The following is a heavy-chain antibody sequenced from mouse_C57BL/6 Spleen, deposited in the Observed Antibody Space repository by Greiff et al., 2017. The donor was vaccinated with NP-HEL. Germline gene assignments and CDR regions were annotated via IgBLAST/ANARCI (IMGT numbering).Heavy chain of an antibody. CDR3: ARDYYGSSHYYAMDY. D-gene: IGHD1-1*01. CDR2: IYPGDGAT. CDR1: GYAFSSSW. V-gene: IGHV1-82*01. Sequence: VQLQQSGPELVKPGASVKISCKASGYAFSSSWMNWVKQRPGKGLEWIGRIYPGDGATNYNGKFKGKATLTADKSSSTAYMQLSSLTSEDSAVYFCARDYYGSSHYYAMDYWGQGTSVTVSS. J-gene: IGHJ4*01.